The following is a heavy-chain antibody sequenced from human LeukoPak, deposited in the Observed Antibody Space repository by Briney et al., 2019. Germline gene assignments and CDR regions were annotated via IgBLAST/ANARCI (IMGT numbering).Heavy chain of an antibody. CDR2: IRGKAYGATT. Sequence: GGSLRLSCSTSGFTFGGYSMSWVRQAPGKGLEWVGFIRGKAYGATTEYAASVKGRFTISRDDSKSIAYLQMNSLKTEDTAVYYCAREKGLAAAGTNWFDPWGQGTLVTVSS. CDR1: GFTFGGYS. J-gene: IGHJ5*02. D-gene: IGHD6-13*01. V-gene: IGHV3-49*04. CDR3: AREKGLAAAGTNWFDP.